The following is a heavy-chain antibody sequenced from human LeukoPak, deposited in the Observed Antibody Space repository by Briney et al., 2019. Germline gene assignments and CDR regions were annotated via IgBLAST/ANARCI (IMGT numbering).Heavy chain of an antibody. D-gene: IGHD3-10*01. Sequence: ASVKVSCKASGGTFISYAISWVRQAPGQGLEWMGGIIPIFGTANYAQKFQGRVTITADESTSTAYMELSSLRSEDTAVYYCAGAVLFTCYGSGSYPNGPGSYFDYWGQGTLVTVSS. CDR1: GGTFISYA. CDR2: IIPIFGTA. V-gene: IGHV1-69*01. CDR3: AGAVLFTCYGSGSYPNGPGSYFDY. J-gene: IGHJ4*02.